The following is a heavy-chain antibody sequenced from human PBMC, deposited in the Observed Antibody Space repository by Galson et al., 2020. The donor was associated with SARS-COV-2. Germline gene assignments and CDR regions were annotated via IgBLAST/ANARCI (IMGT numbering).Heavy chain of an antibody. CDR2: ISSSSSTI. CDR1: GFTFSSYS. V-gene: IGHV3-48*02. CDR3: ARNVRGVITY. Sequence: GESLKISCAASGFTFSSYSMNWVRQAPGKGLAWVSYISSSSSTIYYADSVKGRFTISRDNAKNSLYLQMNSLRDEDTAVYYCARNVRGVITYWGQGTLVTVSS. D-gene: IGHD3-10*02. J-gene: IGHJ4*02.